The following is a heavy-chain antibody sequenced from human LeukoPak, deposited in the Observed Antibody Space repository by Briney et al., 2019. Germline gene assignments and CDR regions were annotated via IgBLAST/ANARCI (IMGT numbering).Heavy chain of an antibody. D-gene: IGHD6-13*01. CDR1: GGSFSGYY. J-gene: IGHJ5*02. Sequence: SETLSLTCAVYGGSFSGYYWSWIRQPPGKELEWIGEINHSGSTNYNPSLKSRVTISVDTSKNQFSLKLSSVTAADTAVYYCARPPMVGWSSSWYQVWFDPWGQGTLVTVSS. CDR3: ARPPMVGWSSSWYQVWFDP. V-gene: IGHV4-34*01. CDR2: INHSGST.